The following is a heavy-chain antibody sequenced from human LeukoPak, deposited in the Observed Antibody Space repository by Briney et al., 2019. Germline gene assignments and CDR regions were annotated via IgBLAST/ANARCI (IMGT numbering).Heavy chain of an antibody. Sequence: GGSLRLSCVVSEFTFSNHWMTWVRQVPGEGLEWVANITPDGGGSYYVDSVKGRFTISRDNAKNSLYLQLNSLRAEDTAVYYCGFSINYYFDFWGQGTLVTVSS. V-gene: IGHV3-7*05. J-gene: IGHJ4*02. D-gene: IGHD1-20*01. CDR2: ITPDGGGS. CDR3: GFSINYYFDF. CDR1: EFTFSNHW.